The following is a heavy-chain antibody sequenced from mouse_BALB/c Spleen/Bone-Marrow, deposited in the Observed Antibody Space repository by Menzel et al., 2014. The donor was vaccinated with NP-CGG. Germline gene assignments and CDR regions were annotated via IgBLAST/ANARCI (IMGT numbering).Heavy chain of an antibody. CDR1: GYTLTSYW. J-gene: IGHJ3*01. D-gene: IGHD2-3*01. CDR2: INPSNGRT. Sequence: VQLLQSGAELVKPGASVKLSCKASGYTLTSYWIHWVKLRPGHGLEWIGEINPSNGRTNYNEKFKNKATLTVDKSSSTAYIQLSSLTSEDSAVYYCARYDGPAWFAYWGQGTLVTVS. V-gene: IGHV1S81*02. CDR3: ARYDGPAWFAY.